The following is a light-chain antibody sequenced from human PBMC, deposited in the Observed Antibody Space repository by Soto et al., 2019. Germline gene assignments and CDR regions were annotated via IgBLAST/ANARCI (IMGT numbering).Light chain of an antibody. V-gene: IGKV3D-20*02. CDR3: QQRHMWPIT. CDR1: QSISNSY. Sequence: EIVLTQSPGTLSLSPGERATLSCRASQSISNSYLAWYQQKPGQAPRLLIYGASSRATGIPDRFSGSGSGTDFTLTISSLEPEDSAVYYCQQRHMWPITFGQGTRLEIK. J-gene: IGKJ5*01. CDR2: GAS.